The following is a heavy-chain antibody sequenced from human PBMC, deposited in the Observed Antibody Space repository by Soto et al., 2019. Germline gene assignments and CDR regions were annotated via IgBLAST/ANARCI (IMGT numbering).Heavy chain of an antibody. CDR2: INRDGSST. J-gene: IGHJ4*02. CDR1: GFIFSSHW. V-gene: IGHV3-74*01. D-gene: IGHD6-6*01. CDR3: ARDRPDISNPTDHPMFDY. Sequence: GGSLRLSCSASGFIFSSHWMHWVRQSAEKGLVWVSRINRDGSSTAYADSVKGLFTISRDNAKNTLYLQVNSLRVEDTAVYYCARDRPDISNPTDHPMFDYWGQGTQVTVSS.